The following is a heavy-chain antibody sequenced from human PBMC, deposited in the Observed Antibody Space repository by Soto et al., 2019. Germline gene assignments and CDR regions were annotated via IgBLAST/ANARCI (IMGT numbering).Heavy chain of an antibody. CDR2: IYYSGST. Sequence: SETLSLTCTVSGGSISSGSYYWTWIRQHPGKGLEWIGYIYYSGSTYYNPSLESRVTMSVDTSKNQFSLNLSSVTAADTAVYYCARHAVAAASDFDYWGQGNLVTVSS. J-gene: IGHJ4*02. V-gene: IGHV4-31*03. CDR1: GGSISSGSYY. CDR3: ARHAVAAASDFDY. D-gene: IGHD6-13*01.